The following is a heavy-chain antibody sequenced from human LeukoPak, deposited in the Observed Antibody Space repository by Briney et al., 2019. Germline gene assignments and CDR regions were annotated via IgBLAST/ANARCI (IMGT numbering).Heavy chain of an antibody. V-gene: IGHV3-11*06. D-gene: IGHD5-12*01. Sequence: KPGGSLRLSCAASGFTFSDYHMSWIRQAPGKGLEWVSYISSSSSYTNYADSVKGRFTISRDNAKNSLYLQMNSLRAEDTAVYYCARLLPPIVATSHWFGPWGQGTLVTVSS. CDR3: ARLLPPIVATSHWFGP. CDR1: GFTFSDYH. J-gene: IGHJ5*02. CDR2: ISSSSSYT.